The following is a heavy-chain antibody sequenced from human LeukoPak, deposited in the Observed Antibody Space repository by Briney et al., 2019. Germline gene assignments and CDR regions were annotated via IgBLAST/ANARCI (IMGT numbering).Heavy chain of an antibody. V-gene: IGHV4-34*01. CDR3: AREGLGNYYYYYGMDV. D-gene: IGHD4-23*01. J-gene: IGHJ6*02. CDR2: INHSGST. Sequence: PSETLSLTCAVYGGSFSGYYWSWIRQPSGKGLEWIGEINHSGSTNYNPSLKSRVTISVDTSKNQFSLKLSSVTAADTAVYYCAREGLGNYYYYYGMDVWGQGTTVTVSS. CDR1: GGSFSGYY.